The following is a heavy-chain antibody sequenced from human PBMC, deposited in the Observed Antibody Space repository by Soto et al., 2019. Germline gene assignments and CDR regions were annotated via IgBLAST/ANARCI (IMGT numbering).Heavy chain of an antibody. CDR3: ARAALKRDGYDYYFDY. J-gene: IGHJ4*02. D-gene: IGHD5-12*01. Sequence: GGSLRLSCAASGFTFSSYSMNWVRQAPGKGLEWVSSISSSSSYIYYADSVKGRFTISRDNAKNSLYLQMNSLRAEDTAVYYCARAALKRDGYDYYFDYWGQGTLVTVSS. V-gene: IGHV3-21*01. CDR2: ISSSSSYI. CDR1: GFTFSSYS.